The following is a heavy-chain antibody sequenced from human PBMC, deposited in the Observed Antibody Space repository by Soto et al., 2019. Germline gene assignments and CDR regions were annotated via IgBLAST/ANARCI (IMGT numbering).Heavy chain of an antibody. CDR2: ISYDGSNK. CDR1: GFTFSSYA. D-gene: IGHD2-2*01. Sequence: QVQLVESGGGVVQPGRSLRLSCAASGFTFSSYAMHWVRQAPGKGLAWVAVISYDGSNKYYADSVKGRFTISRDNSKNTLYLQMNSLRAEDTAVYYCARDRIVPADTSGYYYYYGMDVWGQGTTVTVSS. V-gene: IGHV3-30-3*01. J-gene: IGHJ6*02. CDR3: ARDRIVPADTSGYYYYYGMDV.